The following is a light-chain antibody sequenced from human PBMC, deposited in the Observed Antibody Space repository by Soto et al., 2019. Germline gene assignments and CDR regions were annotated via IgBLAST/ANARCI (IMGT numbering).Light chain of an antibody. CDR3: QQYNNWPST. CDR2: GAS. CDR1: QSISSN. V-gene: IGKV3D-15*01. J-gene: IGKJ2*01. Sequence: EIVMTQSPATLSVSPGERATLSCRASQSISSNLAWYQQKPGQAPRLLIYGASNRATGIPARFSGSGSGTDFTLTISSLQSEDFAVYYCQQYNNWPSTLGQGTKLEIK.